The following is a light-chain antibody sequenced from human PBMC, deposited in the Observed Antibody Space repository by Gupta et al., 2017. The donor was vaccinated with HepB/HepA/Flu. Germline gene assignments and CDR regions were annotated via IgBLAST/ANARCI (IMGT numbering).Light chain of an antibody. CDR1: SSNIGTNT. CDR2: NNN. V-gene: IGLV1-44*01. CDR3: AAWDGSLNGWV. Sequence: QSVLTPPPSASGTPGQRVTISCSGGSSNIGTNTVNWYQQLPRTAPKLLIYNNNQRPSGVPDRFSGSKSGTSASLAISGLQSEDEADYYCAAWDGSLNGWVVGGGTKLTVL. J-gene: IGLJ3*02.